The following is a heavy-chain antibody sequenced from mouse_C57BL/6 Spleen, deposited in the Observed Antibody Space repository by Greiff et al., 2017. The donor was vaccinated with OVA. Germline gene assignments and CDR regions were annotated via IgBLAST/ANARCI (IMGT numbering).Heavy chain of an antibody. CDR3: VRPFYYYGSSLAWFAY. Sequence: EVMLVESGGGLVQPKGSLKLSCAASGFTFNTYAMPWVRQAPGKGLEWVARIRRKSSIYATYYAESVKDRFTISRDDSQSMLYLQMNNLKTEDTAMYYCVRPFYYYGSSLAWFAYWGQGTLVTVSA. CDR2: IRRKSSIYAT. CDR1: GFTFNTYA. D-gene: IGHD1-1*01. V-gene: IGHV10-3*01. J-gene: IGHJ3*01.